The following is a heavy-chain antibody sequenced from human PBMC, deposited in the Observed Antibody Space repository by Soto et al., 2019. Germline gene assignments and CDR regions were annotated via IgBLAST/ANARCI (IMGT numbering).Heavy chain of an antibody. D-gene: IGHD3-9*01. J-gene: IGHJ4*02. Sequence: QVQLVESGGGVVQPGRTLRLSCAASGCTFSSDGMHWVHQALGKGVEWVAVISYDGSNKYYADSVKGGFTISRDNSKNTLYLQMNSLRAEDTAVYYCANSGEHFDWSSHFDYWGQGTLVTVSS. V-gene: IGHV3-30*18. CDR3: ANSGEHFDWSSHFDY. CDR2: ISYDGSNK. CDR1: GCTFSSDG.